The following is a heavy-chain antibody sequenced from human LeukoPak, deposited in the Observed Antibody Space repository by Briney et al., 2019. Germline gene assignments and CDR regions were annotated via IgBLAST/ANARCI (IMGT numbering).Heavy chain of an antibody. V-gene: IGHV1-69*05. J-gene: IGHJ6*03. CDR3: ARYRPYLRSGQYYYYYYMDV. CDR2: IIPIFGTT. CDR1: GGTFSSYA. Sequence: SVKVSCKASGGTFSSYASSWVRQAPGQGLEWMGGIIPIFGTTNYAQKFQGRVTVATDKSTGTAYMELSGLRSEDTAVYYCARYRPYLRSGQYYYYYYMDVWGKGTTVTVSS. D-gene: IGHD2-15*01.